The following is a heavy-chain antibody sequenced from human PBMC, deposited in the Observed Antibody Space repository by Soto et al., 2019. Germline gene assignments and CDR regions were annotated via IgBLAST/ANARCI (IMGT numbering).Heavy chain of an antibody. V-gene: IGHV5-10-1*01. Sequence: GESLKISCKGSGYSFTSYWISWVRQMPGKGLEWMGRIDPSDSYTNYSPSFQGHVTISADKSISTAYLQWSSLKASDTAMYYCERRIPPGSSWSPGDYYYGMDVWGHGTTVTVSS. CDR3: ERRIPPGSSWSPGDYYYGMDV. CDR1: GYSFTSYW. J-gene: IGHJ6*02. CDR2: IDPSDSYT. D-gene: IGHD6-6*01.